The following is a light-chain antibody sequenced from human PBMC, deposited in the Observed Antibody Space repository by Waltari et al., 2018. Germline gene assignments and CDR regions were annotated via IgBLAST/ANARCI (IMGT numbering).Light chain of an antibody. J-gene: IGKJ1*01. V-gene: IGKV1-12*01. CDR1: QGINNW. Sequence: DIQMTQSPSSVSASVGDRVTITCRASQGINNWLAWYQQKPGRAPKLLIYSASTLQSGVPSRFSGSGSGTEFTLTISSLQSEDFAVYYCQQYYSSPATFGQGTKVEIK. CDR3: QQYYSSPAT. CDR2: SAS.